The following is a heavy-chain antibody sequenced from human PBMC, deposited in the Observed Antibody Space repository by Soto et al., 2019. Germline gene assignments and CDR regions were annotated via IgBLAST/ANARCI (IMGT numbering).Heavy chain of an antibody. CDR2: ISYDGGTT. Sequence: QVQLVESGGGVVQPGRSLRLSCAASVFTFSSYATHWVRQAPGKGLEWVSVISYDGGTTYYADSVEGRFTISRDNSKNTLYLQMNSLRAEDTAVYYCARSPGGWFDPWGQGTLVTVSS. CDR1: VFTFSSYA. D-gene: IGHD3-16*01. CDR3: ARSPGGWFDP. V-gene: IGHV3-30-3*01. J-gene: IGHJ5*02.